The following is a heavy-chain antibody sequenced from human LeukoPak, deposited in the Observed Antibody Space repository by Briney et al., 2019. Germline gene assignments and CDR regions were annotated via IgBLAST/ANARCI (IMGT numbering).Heavy chain of an antibody. CDR1: GGSISSGSYY. CDR3: ARGGYSSGWYWDYFDY. V-gene: IGHV4-61*02. D-gene: IGHD6-19*01. J-gene: IGHJ4*02. CDR2: IYTSGST. Sequence: SQTLSLTCTVSGGSISSGSYYWSWIRQPAGKGLEWIGRIYTSGSTNYNPSLKSRVTISVDTSKNQSSLKLSSVTAADTAVYYCARGGYSSGWYWDYFDYWGQGTLVTVSS.